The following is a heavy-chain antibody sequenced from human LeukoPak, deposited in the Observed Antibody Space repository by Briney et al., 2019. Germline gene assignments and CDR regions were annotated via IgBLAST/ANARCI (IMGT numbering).Heavy chain of an antibody. V-gene: IGHV3-33*01. J-gene: IGHJ4*02. CDR1: GFTFSSYG. Sequence: GRSLRLSCAASGFTFSSYGMHWVRQASGKGLEWVAVIWYDGSNKYYADSVKGRFTISRDNSKNTLYLQMNSLRAEDTAVYYCARGVEYSSSFDYWGQGAPVTVSS. CDR3: ARGVEYSSSFDY. D-gene: IGHD6-6*01. CDR2: IWYDGSNK.